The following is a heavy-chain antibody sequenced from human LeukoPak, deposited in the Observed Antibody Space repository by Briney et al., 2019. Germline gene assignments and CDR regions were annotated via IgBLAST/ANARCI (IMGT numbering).Heavy chain of an antibody. D-gene: IGHD3-9*01. V-gene: IGHV4-61*02. CDR2: IYSSGSN. Sequence: SETLSLTCTVSGGSISSSSYYWTWIRQPAGKGLEWIGRIYSSGSNNYNPSLKSRVTMSVDTSKNQFSLKLSSVTAADTAVYYCARVAASHYDILTGYTYYYYYMDVWGKGTTVTVSS. J-gene: IGHJ6*03. CDR1: GGSISSSSYY. CDR3: ARVAASHYDILTGYTYYYYYMDV.